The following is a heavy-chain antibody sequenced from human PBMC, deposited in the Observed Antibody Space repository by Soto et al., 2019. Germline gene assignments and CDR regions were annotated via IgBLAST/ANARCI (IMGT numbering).Heavy chain of an antibody. J-gene: IGHJ6*02. Sequence: SETLSLTCTVSGGSIGGGGYYWSWIRQHPGKGLEWIGYIYYSGSTYYNPSLKSRVTISLDTSKNQFSLKLGSVTAADTAVYYCARDQYSTAPYYFGMDVWGQGTTVTVSS. V-gene: IGHV4-31*03. CDR2: IYYSGST. D-gene: IGHD4-4*01. CDR1: GGSIGGGGYY. CDR3: ARDQYSTAPYYFGMDV.